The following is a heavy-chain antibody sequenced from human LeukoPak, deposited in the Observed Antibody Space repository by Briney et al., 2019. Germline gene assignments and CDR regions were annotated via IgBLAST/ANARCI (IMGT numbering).Heavy chain of an antibody. CDR2: TYYTPTRYN. CDR3: ARPSGGYNWFDP. Sequence: QTLSPTCPIYAHSVSSNSAAWNWIRDSPSRGLEWPARTYYTPTRYNDYAVSVKSRVTINPDTSKNQFSRRLSSVTPEDTAVYYGARPSGGYNWFDPWGQGTLVTVSS. J-gene: IGHJ5*02. V-gene: IGHV6-1*01. D-gene: IGHD6-19*01. CDR1: AHSVSSNSAA.